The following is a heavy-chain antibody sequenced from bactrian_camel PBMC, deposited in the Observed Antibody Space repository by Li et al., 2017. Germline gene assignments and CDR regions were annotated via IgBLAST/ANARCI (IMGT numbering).Heavy chain of an antibody. CDR3: AAVKGDCEVVLVTPLLWDY. V-gene: IGHV3S53*01. Sequence: HVQLVESGGGSVQPGGSLRLSCTASEDSIVRNCMGWFRQPPGKERDGVAEIDTNGRTEYLDSVQGRFTVSKDNAKKIVYLQMNNLKPDDSAMYSCAAVKGDCEVVLVTPLLWDYWGQGTQVTVS. J-gene: IGHJ4*01. CDR1: EDSIVRNC. D-gene: IGHD2*01. CDR2: IDTNGRT.